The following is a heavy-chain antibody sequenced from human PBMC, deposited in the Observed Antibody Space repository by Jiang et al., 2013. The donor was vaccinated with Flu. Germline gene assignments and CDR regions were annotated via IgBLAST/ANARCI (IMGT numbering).Heavy chain of an antibody. V-gene: IGHV3-30*18. J-gene: IGHJ4*02. CDR3: AKVKQVATIDY. D-gene: IGHD5-12*01. Sequence: AVISYDGSNKYYADSVKGRFTISRDNSKNTLYLQMNSLRAEDTAVYYCAKVKQVATIDYWGQGTLVTVSS. CDR2: ISYDGSNK.